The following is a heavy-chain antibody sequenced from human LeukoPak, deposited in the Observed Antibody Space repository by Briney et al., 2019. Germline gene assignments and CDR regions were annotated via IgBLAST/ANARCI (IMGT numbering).Heavy chain of an antibody. D-gene: IGHD1-26*01. CDR1: GYTLTELS. J-gene: IGHJ5*02. CDR3: ARSGWFDP. V-gene: IGHV1-46*01. Sequence: GASVKVSCKVSGYTLTELSMHWVRQAPGQGLEWMGIINPSGGSTSYAQKFQGRVTMTRDTSTSTVYMELSSLRSEDTAVYYCARSGWFDPWGQGTLVTVSS. CDR2: INPSGGST.